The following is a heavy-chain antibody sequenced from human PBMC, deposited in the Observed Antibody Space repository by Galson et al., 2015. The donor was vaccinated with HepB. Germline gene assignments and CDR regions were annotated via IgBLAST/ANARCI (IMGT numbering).Heavy chain of an antibody. Sequence: SLRLSCAASGFTFSSYAMSWVRQAPGKGLEWVSSVSDSGITTFYADSVKGRFTISRDNSKKTLYLQMNSLRVEDTAVYYCAKDPTTTTSAWYFDLWGRGTLVTVSS. CDR1: GFTFSSYA. D-gene: IGHD5-12*01. V-gene: IGHV3-23*01. CDR2: VSDSGITT. CDR3: AKDPTTTTSAWYFDL. J-gene: IGHJ2*01.